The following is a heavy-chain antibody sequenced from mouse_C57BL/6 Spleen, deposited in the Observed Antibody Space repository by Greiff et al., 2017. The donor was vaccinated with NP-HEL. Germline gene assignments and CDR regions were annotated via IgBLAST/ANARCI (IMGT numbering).Heavy chain of an antibody. V-gene: IGHV5-12*01. D-gene: IGHD2-3*01. CDR3: ARQQGGWLKDYAMDY. Sequence: EVHLVESGGGLVQPGGSLKLSCAASGFTFSDYYMYWVRQTPEKRLEWVAYISNGGGSTYYPDTVKGRFTISRDNAKNTLYLQMSRLKSEDTAMYYCARQQGGWLKDYAMDYWGQGTSVTVSS. CDR2: ISNGGGST. CDR1: GFTFSDYY. J-gene: IGHJ4*01.